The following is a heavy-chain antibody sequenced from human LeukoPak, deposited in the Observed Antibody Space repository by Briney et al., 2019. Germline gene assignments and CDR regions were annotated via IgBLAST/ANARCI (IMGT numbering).Heavy chain of an antibody. J-gene: IGHJ6*03. CDR2: IYSGGST. CDR1: GFTVSSNY. Sequence: GSLRLSCAASGFTVSSNYMSWVRQAPGKGLEWVSVIYSGGSTYYADSVKGRFTISRDNSKNTLYLQMNSLRAEDTAVYYCARGMEGATKRGYYYYMDVWGKGTTVIISS. D-gene: IGHD1-26*01. V-gene: IGHV3-66*01. CDR3: ARGMEGATKRGYYYYMDV.